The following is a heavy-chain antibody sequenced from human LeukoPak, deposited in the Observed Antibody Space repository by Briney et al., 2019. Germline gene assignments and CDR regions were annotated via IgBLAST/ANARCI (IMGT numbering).Heavy chain of an antibody. Sequence: GGSLGLSCAASGFTFSSHSMNWVRQAPGKGLEWVSSISSSSSYIYYADSVKGRFTISRDNPRNALYLQLSSLRAEDTAVFFCARGGETASTKWSMIDYWGQGTLVTV. V-gene: IGHV3-21*06. CDR3: ARGGETASTKWSMIDY. D-gene: IGHD3-16*01. CDR1: GFTFSSHS. CDR2: ISSSSSYI. J-gene: IGHJ4*02.